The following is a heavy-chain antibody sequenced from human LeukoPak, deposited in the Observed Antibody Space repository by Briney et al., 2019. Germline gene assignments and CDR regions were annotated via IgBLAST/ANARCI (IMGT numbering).Heavy chain of an antibody. J-gene: IGHJ4*02. CDR3: ARESSTPYFDY. CDR1: GYTFTGYY. V-gene: IGHV1-2*04. CDR2: INPNSGGT. Sequence: ASVKVSCKATGYTFTGYYMRWVRQAPGQGLEWMGWINPNSGGTNYAQKFQGWVTMTRDTSISTAYMELSRLRSDDTAVYYCARESSTPYFDYWGQGTLVTVSS. D-gene: IGHD2-15*01.